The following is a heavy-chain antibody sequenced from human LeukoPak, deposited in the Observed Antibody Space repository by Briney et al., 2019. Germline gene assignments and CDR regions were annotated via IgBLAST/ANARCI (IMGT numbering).Heavy chain of an antibody. Sequence: GGSLRLSCAASGFTFSSYGMHSVRQAPGKGLEWVAFIRYDGSNKYYADSVKGRFTISRDNSKNTLYLQMNSLRAEDTAVYYCAKTTYSSSWYTSSWGQGTLVTVSS. J-gene: IGHJ4*02. D-gene: IGHD6-13*01. CDR3: AKTTYSSSWYTSS. V-gene: IGHV3-30*02. CDR1: GFTFSSYG. CDR2: IRYDGSNK.